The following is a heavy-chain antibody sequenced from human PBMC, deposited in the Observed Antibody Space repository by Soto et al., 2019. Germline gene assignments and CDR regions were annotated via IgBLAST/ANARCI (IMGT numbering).Heavy chain of an antibody. Sequence: EVQLEESGGDLVQPGGSLRLSCAASGFTLSAYWMTWVRQAPGKGLGWVANINRDGSKKSYLDSVRGRFTFSRDNVGNSLYLQMDSLRADDTALYYCAGDVSPGSSSLYLDAFDIWGQGTMVTVSS. CDR2: INRDGSKK. J-gene: IGHJ3*02. CDR1: GFTLSAYW. D-gene: IGHD6-13*01. CDR3: AGDVSPGSSSLYLDAFDI. V-gene: IGHV3-7*05.